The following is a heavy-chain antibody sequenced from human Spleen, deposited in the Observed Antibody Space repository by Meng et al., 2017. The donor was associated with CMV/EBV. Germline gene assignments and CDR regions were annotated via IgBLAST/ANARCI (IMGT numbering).Heavy chain of an antibody. CDR1: GSTSAGYN. J-gene: IGHJ5*02. V-gene: IGHV1-2*02. CDR3: TRAGAILPPPNWFDP. Sequence: GSTSAGYNLHGVRQARGQGLGWMGWISLSSGFKNITPKFKARVTLPRATSTTTAYMQLTPLRSADTAVYYGTRAGAILPPPNWFDPWGQGTLVTVSS. D-gene: IGHD2/OR15-2a*01. CDR2: ISLSSGFK.